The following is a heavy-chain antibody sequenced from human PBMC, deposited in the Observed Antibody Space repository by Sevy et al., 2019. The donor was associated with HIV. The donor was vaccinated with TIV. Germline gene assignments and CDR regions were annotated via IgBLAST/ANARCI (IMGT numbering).Heavy chain of an antibody. CDR2: IYYSGST. Sequence: LSLTCTVSGGSISSGGYYWSWIRQHPGKGLEWIGYIYYSGSTYYNPSLKSRVTISVDTSKNQFSLKLSSVTAADTAVYYCARWPYCSSTSCRTAGWFDPWGQGTLVTVSS. CDR3: ARWPYCSSTSCRTAGWFDP. D-gene: IGHD2-2*01. J-gene: IGHJ5*02. V-gene: IGHV4-31*03. CDR1: GGSISSGGYY.